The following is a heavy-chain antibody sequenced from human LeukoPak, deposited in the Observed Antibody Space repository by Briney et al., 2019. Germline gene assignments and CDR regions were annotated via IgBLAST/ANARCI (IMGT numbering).Heavy chain of an antibody. CDR2: IYTSGST. D-gene: IGHD6-19*01. CDR3: ARAVAGRGDFDY. V-gene: IGHV4-61*02. CDR1: GGSISSGSYY. Sequence: SQTLSLTCTVSGGSISSGSYYWSWIRQPAGKGLEWIGRIYTSGSTSYNPSLKSRVTISVDTSKNQFSLKLSSVTAADTAVYYCARAVAGRGDFDYWGQGTLVTVSS. J-gene: IGHJ4*02.